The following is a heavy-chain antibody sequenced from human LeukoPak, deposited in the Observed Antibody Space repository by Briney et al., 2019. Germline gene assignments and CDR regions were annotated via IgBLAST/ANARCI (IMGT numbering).Heavy chain of an antibody. CDR1: GYNFTSHW. CDR3: AGLRDGSLDY. J-gene: IGHJ4*02. V-gene: IGHV5-10-1*01. Sequence: GESLKISCKGSGYNFTSHWISWVRQMPGKGLEWMGRLDPSDSYTNYSPSFQGHVTISADKSISTAYLQWSRLKASDTAMYYCAGLRDGSLDYWGQGTLVTVSS. CDR2: LDPSDSYT.